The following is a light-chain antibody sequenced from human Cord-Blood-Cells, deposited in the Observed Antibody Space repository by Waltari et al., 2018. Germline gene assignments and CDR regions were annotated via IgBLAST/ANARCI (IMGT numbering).Light chain of an antibody. CDR1: QSIISY. CDR3: QQSYSTPLLT. CDR2: AAS. V-gene: IGKV1-39*01. Sequence: DIQMTQSPSSLSAPVGDRVTITCRASQSIISYLNWYQQKPGKAPKLLIYAASSLQSGVPSRFSGSGSGTDFTLTISSLQPEDFATYYCQQSYSTPLLTFGGGTKVEIK. J-gene: IGKJ4*01.